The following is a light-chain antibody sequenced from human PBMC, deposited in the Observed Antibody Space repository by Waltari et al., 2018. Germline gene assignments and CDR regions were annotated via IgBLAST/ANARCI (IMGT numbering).Light chain of an antibody. CDR1: SSDVGSYDL. CDR3: SSYAGTNIHWM. J-gene: IGLJ3*02. Sequence: QSALTQPASVSGSPGQSITISCTGTSSDVGSYDLVPWYKQHHGEVPKLMIYEVNERPSGVSIRFSGSKSVNTASLTISGLQADDEADYYCSSYAGTNIHWMFGGGTKLTVL. CDR2: EVN. V-gene: IGLV2-23*02.